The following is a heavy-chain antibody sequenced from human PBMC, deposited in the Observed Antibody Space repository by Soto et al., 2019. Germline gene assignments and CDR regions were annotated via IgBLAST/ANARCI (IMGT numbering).Heavy chain of an antibody. D-gene: IGHD4-4*01. J-gene: IGHJ3*02. CDR1: GYSFTTYW. CDR3: ARHGGGNYPPLHDAFDI. Sequence: GESLKISCKGSGYSFTTYWIGWVRQMPGKGLEWMGIIYPGDSDTRYSPTFQGQVTHSADKSISTAYLQWSGLKASDTAMYYCARHGGGNYPPLHDAFDIWGQGTAVTVSS. CDR2: IYPGDSDT. V-gene: IGHV5-51*01.